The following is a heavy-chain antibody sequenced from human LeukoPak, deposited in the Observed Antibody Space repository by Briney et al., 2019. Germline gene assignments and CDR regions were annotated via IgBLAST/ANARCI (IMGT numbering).Heavy chain of an antibody. CDR3: AREGVVIPGFDP. V-gene: IGHV4-34*01. D-gene: IGHD3-3*01. J-gene: IGHJ5*02. CDR2: INHSGST. CDR1: GGSFSGYY. Sequence: SSETLSLTCAVYGGSFSGYYWSWIRQPPGKGLEWIGEINHSGSTNYNPSLKSRVTISVDTSKNQFSLKLSSVTAADTAVYYCAREGVVIPGFDPWAREPWSPSPQ.